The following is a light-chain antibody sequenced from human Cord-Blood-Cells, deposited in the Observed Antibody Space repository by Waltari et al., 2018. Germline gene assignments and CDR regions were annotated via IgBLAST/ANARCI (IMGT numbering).Light chain of an antibody. V-gene: IGKV4-1*01. CDR2: WAS. CDR3: QQYYSTKIT. J-gene: IGKJ5*01. CDR1: HSVLYSSNNKNY. Sequence: DIVMTQSPDSLAVSLGERATIXCXSNHSVLYSSNNKNYLACYQRKPGQPPKLLIYWASTRESGVPDRFSGSGSGTDFTLTISSLQAEDVAFYYCQQYYSTKITFGQGTRLEIK.